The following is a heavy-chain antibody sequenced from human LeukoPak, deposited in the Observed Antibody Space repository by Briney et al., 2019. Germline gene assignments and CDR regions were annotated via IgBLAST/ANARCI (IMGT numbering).Heavy chain of an antibody. CDR2: ISPDGSDT. D-gene: IGHD6-13*01. CDR3: ARLTGSWSFDY. CDR1: GYSFTNYR. Sequence: GESLKISCKGSGYSFTNYRIGWVRQMPGKGLEWMGIISPDGSDTRYSPSFQGQVTISADKSITTAYLQWSSLKASDTAMYYCARLTGSWSFDYWGQGTLVTVSS. J-gene: IGHJ4*02. V-gene: IGHV5-51*01.